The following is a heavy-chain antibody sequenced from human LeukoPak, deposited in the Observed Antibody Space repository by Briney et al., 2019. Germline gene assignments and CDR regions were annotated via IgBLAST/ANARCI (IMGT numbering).Heavy chain of an antibody. Sequence: GASVTVSFKSSVYTFTFYYMHWVRQAPGQGLEGRGWINPSSGGSSYGQKFTGRVTLTRDTSVSTAYLELTSLGPDDTAVYYCARERVVRGAFFDYWGQGTLVTVSS. CDR2: INPSSGGS. D-gene: IGHD3-10*01. CDR1: VYTFTFYY. V-gene: IGHV1-2*02. J-gene: IGHJ4*02. CDR3: ARERVVRGAFFDY.